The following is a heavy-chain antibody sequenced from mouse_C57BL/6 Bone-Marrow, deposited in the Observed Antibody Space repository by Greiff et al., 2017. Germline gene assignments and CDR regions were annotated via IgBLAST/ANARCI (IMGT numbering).Heavy chain of an antibody. CDR1: GYAFTNYL. CDR3: ARRDGNYAFAY. J-gene: IGHJ3*01. Sequence: QRKESVAELVRPGTSVKVSCKASGYAFTNYLIEWVKQRPGQGLEWIGLINPGSGGTNYNEKFKGKATLTADKSSSTAYMQLSSLTSEDSAVYFCARRDGNYAFAYWGQGTLVTVSA. D-gene: IGHD2-1*01. CDR2: INPGSGGT. V-gene: IGHV1-54*01.